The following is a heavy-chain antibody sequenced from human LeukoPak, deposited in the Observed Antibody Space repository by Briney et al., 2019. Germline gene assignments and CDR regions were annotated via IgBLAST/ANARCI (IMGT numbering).Heavy chain of an antibody. D-gene: IGHD6-6*01. J-gene: IGHJ4*02. CDR3: ARGGVGIAARTPDPIDY. Sequence: ASVKVSCKASGYTFTGYFIHWVRQAPGQGLEWMGWINPNSGGTNYAQKFQGRVTMTRDTSISTAYMELSRLRSDDTGVYYCARGGVGIAARTPDPIDYWGQGTLVTVSS. CDR1: GYTFTGYF. V-gene: IGHV1-2*02. CDR2: INPNSGGT.